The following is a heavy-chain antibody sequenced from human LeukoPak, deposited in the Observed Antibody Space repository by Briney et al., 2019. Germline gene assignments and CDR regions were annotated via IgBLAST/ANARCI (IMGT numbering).Heavy chain of an antibody. J-gene: IGHJ4*02. Sequence: GASVKVSCKASGGTFSSYAISWVRQAPGQGLEWMGGIIPIFGTANYAQKFQGRVTITADKSTSTAYMELSSLRSEDTAVYYCYRDPHLYCSSTSCYFNDYWGQGTLVTVSS. CDR2: IIPIFGTA. V-gene: IGHV1-69*06. CDR3: YRDPHLYCSSTSCYFNDY. CDR1: GGTFSSYA. D-gene: IGHD2-2*01.